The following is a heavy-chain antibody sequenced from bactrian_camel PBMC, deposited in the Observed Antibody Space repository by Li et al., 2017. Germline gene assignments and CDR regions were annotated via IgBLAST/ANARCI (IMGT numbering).Heavy chain of an antibody. J-gene: IGHJ4*01. CDR2: IYTGGGTP. CDR1: GTGRISEEFC. V-gene: IGHV3S1*01. D-gene: IGHD2*01. Sequence: QLVESGGASVQAGGSLTLSCTASGTGRISEEFCMGWFRQAPGKGREGVERNGIAVIYTGGGTPYYTESVKGRFTISLDNAKNTLYLQMDKVKPEDTATYYCAADDPRFSGTWCSTVQTFNYLLKGQGTQVTVS.